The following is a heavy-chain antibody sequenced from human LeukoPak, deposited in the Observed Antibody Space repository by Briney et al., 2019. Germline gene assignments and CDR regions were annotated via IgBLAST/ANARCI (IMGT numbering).Heavy chain of an antibody. J-gene: IGHJ4*02. D-gene: IGHD3-9*01. Sequence: GSSVKVSCKASVGTFSSYAICWGRQAPGDGLEWRGGFIPIFGIANYAQKFQGRVTITADKSTSTAYLELSSLRSEDTAVYYCAREGYYDILTGYQYYFDYWGQGTLVTVSS. CDR3: AREGYYDILTGYQYYFDY. CDR2: FIPIFGIA. V-gene: IGHV1-69*17. CDR1: VGTFSSYA.